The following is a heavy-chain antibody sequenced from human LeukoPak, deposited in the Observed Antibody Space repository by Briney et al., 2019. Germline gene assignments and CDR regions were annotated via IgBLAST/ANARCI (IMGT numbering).Heavy chain of an antibody. CDR2: ISDSGDST. Sequence: PAGGSLRLSCAASGFDFNYYAMSWVRQAPGKGLEWVSVISDSGDSTYYADSVKGRFTISRDNSKNTLYLQINSLRAEDTAIYYCAKDRLYGDHLVDVDYWGQGSLVTVSS. CDR1: GFDFNYYA. D-gene: IGHD2-21*02. J-gene: IGHJ4*02. CDR3: AKDRLYGDHLVDVDY. V-gene: IGHV3-23*01.